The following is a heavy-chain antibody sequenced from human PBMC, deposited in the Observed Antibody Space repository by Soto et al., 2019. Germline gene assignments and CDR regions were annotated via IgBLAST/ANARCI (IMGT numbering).Heavy chain of an antibody. J-gene: IGHJ6*02. Sequence: PGGSLRLSCAASGFTFSSYGMHWVRQAPGKGLEWVAVISYDGSNKYYADPVKGRFTISRDNSKNTLYLQMNSLRAEDTAVYYCANEDCSSTSCYRYGMDVWGQGTTVTVSS. CDR1: GFTFSSYG. CDR3: ANEDCSSTSCYRYGMDV. D-gene: IGHD2-2*01. V-gene: IGHV3-30*18. CDR2: ISYDGSNK.